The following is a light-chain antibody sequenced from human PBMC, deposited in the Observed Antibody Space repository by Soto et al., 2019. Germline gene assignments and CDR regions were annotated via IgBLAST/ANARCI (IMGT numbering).Light chain of an antibody. CDR3: QQYAYWPET. J-gene: IGKJ1*01. V-gene: IGKV3D-15*01. Sequence: VMMTQFPATVSVTAGETVTLSCGASQSVRTNLAWYQQRPGQAPRLLIHYASTRASDIPARFSGSGSGTNFTLAISSLQSEDFAVYYCQQYAYWPETFGQGTKVDIK. CDR2: YAS. CDR1: QSVRTN.